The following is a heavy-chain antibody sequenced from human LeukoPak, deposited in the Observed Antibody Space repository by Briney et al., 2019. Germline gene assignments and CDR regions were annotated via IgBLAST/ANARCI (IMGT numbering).Heavy chain of an antibody. CDR1: GGSFGGYY. Sequence: SETLSLTCAVFGGSFGGYYWSWIRQPPGKGLEWIGEINHSGSTNYNPSLKSRVTISVDTSKNQFSLKLSSVTAADTAVYYCARGRVLWFGELFLYYFDYWGQGTLVTVSS. CDR3: ARGRVLWFGELFLYYFDY. J-gene: IGHJ4*02. V-gene: IGHV4-34*01. CDR2: INHSGST. D-gene: IGHD3-10*01.